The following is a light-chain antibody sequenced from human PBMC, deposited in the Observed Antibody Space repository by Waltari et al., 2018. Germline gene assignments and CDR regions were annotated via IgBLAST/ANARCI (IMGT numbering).Light chain of an antibody. CDR3: QQYYSAPYT. CDR2: DAS. V-gene: IGKV1-13*02. J-gene: IGKJ2*01. Sequence: AVQLTQSPSSLSASVGDRVTITCRASQAISSALAWYQQKPGKAPNLLIYDASNLESGVPSRFSGSGSGTHFTLTISSLQPADFATYYCQQYYSAPYTFGQGTELEIK. CDR1: QAISSA.